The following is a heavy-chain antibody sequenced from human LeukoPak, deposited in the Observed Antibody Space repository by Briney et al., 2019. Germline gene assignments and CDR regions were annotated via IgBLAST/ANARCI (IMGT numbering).Heavy chain of an antibody. Sequence: SETLSLTCTVSGGSISSSSYYWGWIRQPPGKGLEWIGSIYHSGSTYYNPSLKSRVTISVDTSKNQFSLKLSSVTAADTAVYYCARTTSRYCSSTSCYTTPTRYYYYYYYMDVWGKGTTVTVSS. CDR2: IYHSGST. V-gene: IGHV4-39*07. CDR3: ARTTSRYCSSTSCYTTPTRYYYYYYYMDV. CDR1: GGSISSSSYY. J-gene: IGHJ6*03. D-gene: IGHD2-2*02.